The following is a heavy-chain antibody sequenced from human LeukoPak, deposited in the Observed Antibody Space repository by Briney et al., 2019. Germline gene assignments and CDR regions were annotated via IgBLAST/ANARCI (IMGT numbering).Heavy chain of an antibody. CDR1: GGSISSYY. Sequence: SETLSLTCTVSGGSISSYYWSWIRQPPGKGLEWIGYIYYSGSTNYNPSLKSRVTISVDTSKNQFSLKLSSVTAADTAVYYCARQVGDYGVDYYFDYWGQGTLVTVSS. J-gene: IGHJ4*02. CDR3: ARQVGDYGVDYYFDY. D-gene: IGHD4-17*01. V-gene: IGHV4-59*08. CDR2: IYYSGST.